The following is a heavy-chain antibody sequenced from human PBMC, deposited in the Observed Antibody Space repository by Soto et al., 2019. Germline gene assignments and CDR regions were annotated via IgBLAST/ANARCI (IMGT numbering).Heavy chain of an antibody. V-gene: IGHV3-48*01. D-gene: IGHD3-16*01. J-gene: IGHJ4*02. CDR1: GFTFSNHY. CDR2: INRDSTVI. Sequence: EHLVESGGGLVQPGGSLRLSCAASGFTFSNHYMNWVRQTPGKGLEWVSSINRDSTVIKYADSVKGRFTISRDNARNSLSLQMNSLRAEYTAVYYCLNGDYYVGPGTLVTVSS. CDR3: LNGDYY.